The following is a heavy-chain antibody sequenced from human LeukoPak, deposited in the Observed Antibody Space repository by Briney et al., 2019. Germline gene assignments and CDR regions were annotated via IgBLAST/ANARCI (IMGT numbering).Heavy chain of an antibody. CDR2: ISGYNGNT. J-gene: IGHJ5*02. V-gene: IGHV1-18*01. D-gene: IGHD6-13*01. Sequence: ASVKVSCTGSGYTFTNYGITWVRQAPGQGLEWMGRISGYNGNTKYAPKLQGRVAMTTDTSTSTAYMELRSLRSDDTAVYYCAKDGPLYSGISGGWFDPWGQGTLVTVSS. CDR1: GYTFTNYG. CDR3: AKDGPLYSGISGGWFDP.